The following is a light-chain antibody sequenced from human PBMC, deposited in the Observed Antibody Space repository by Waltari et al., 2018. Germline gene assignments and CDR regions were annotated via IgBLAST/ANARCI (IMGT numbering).Light chain of an antibody. V-gene: IGKV1-12*01. Sequence: DIQITQSPPSVSASVGNRVTIPCRASQSIVNWLAWYQQRPGKAPKLLIYGASNLQGGVPSRFSGSGSGTDFTLTINNLQPEDFATYYCQQAFVEVSFAGGTRVEIK. CDR3: QQAFVEVS. CDR2: GAS. CDR1: QSIVNW. J-gene: IGKJ4*01.